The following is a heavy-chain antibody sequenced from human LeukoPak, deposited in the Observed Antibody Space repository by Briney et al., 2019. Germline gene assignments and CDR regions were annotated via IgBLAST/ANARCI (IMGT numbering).Heavy chain of an antibody. J-gene: IGHJ4*02. CDR2: ISSSSSTI. D-gene: IGHD1-26*01. CDR3: ARVTVVGANHIDY. Sequence: GGSLRLSCAASGFTISSYGMNWVRQAPGKGLEWVSYISSSSSTIHYVDSVKGRFTISRDNAKNSLYLQMNSLGDEDTAVYFCARVTVVGANHIDYWGQGTLVTVSS. V-gene: IGHV3-48*02. CDR1: GFTISSYG.